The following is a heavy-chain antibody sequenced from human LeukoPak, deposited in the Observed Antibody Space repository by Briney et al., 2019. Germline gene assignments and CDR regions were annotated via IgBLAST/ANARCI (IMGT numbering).Heavy chain of an antibody. V-gene: IGHV1-69*13. CDR1: GGTFSSYA. CDR2: IIPIFGTA. Sequence: GASVKVSCKASGGTFSSYAISWVRQAPGQGLEWMGGIIPIFGTANYAQKFQGRVTITADESTSTAYMERSSLRSEDTAVYYCARARRYCSSISCYYYFDYWGQGTLVTVSS. J-gene: IGHJ4*02. CDR3: ARARRYCSSISCYYYFDY. D-gene: IGHD2-2*01.